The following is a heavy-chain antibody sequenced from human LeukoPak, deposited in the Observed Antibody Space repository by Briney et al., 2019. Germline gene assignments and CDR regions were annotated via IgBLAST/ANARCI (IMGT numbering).Heavy chain of an antibody. D-gene: IGHD1-26*01. V-gene: IGHV4-34*01. CDR2: INHSGST. CDR3: ARGGWELLRCFYYYYYMDV. J-gene: IGHJ6*03. Sequence: SETLSLTCAVYGGSFSGYYWSWIRQPPGKGLEWIGEINHSGSTNYNPSLKSRVTISVDTSKNQFSLKLSSVTAADTAVYYCARGGWELLRCFYYYYYMDVWGKGTTVTISS. CDR1: GGSFSGYY.